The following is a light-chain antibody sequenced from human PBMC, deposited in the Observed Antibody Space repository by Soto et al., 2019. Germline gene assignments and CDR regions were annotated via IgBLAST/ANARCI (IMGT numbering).Light chain of an antibody. CDR1: SSDVGGYDY. J-gene: IGLJ2*01. CDR3: SSYTSSTTLL. CDR2: DVS. Sequence: QSVLTRPASVSGSPGQSITISCTGTSSDVGGYDYVSWYQQYPGKVPKLIIFDVSYRPSGVSNRFSGSKSVNTASLTISGLQPEDEADYYCSSYTSSTTLLFGGGTKLTVL. V-gene: IGLV2-14*01.